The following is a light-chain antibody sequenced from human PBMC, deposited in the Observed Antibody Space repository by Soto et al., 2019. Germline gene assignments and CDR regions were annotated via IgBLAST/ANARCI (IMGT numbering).Light chain of an antibody. CDR3: NSYTTLSNRV. CDR2: EVT. CDR1: SSDIGAYNY. J-gene: IGLJ1*01. V-gene: IGLV2-14*01. Sequence: QSALTQPASVSGSPGQSITISCTGTSSDIGAYNYVSWYQQHPGKAPKLLIYEVTNRPSEVSDRFSGSKSGNTASLTISGLQAEDEANYYCNSYTTLSNRVFGTGTKLTVL.